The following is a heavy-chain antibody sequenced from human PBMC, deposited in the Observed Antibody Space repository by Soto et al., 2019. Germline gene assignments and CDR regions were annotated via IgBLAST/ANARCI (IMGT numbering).Heavy chain of an antibody. J-gene: IGHJ4*02. Sequence: GESLTISCKGSGYSFTRYWIGWVRQMPGKGLERMGIIYPGDSDTRYSPSFQGQVTISADKSITTTYLQWSSLKASDTAIYYCARLFDTSGWYDYWGQGTLVTVSS. CDR2: IYPGDSDT. V-gene: IGHV5-51*01. CDR1: GYSFTRYW. CDR3: ARLFDTSGWYDY. D-gene: IGHD6-19*01.